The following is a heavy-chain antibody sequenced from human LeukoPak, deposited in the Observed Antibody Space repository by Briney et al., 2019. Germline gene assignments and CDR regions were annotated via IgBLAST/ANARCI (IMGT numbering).Heavy chain of an antibody. V-gene: IGHV1-46*01. J-gene: IGHJ6*04. CDR1: GYTFTSYY. CDR3: ARDIVVVPAATEDYYYYGMDV. D-gene: IGHD2-2*01. CDR2: INPSGGST. Sequence: ASVKVSCKASGYTFTSYYMHWVRQAPGQGLEWMGIINPSGGSTSYAQKFQGRVTMTRDTSTSTVYMELSSLRSEDTAVYYCARDIVVVPAATEDYYYYGMDVWGKGTTATVSS.